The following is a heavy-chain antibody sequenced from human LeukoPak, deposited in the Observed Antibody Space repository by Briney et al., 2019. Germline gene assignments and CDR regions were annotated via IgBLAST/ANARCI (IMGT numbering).Heavy chain of an antibody. D-gene: IGHD4/OR15-4a*01. V-gene: IGHV2-5*02. CDR3: AQGSYGAFYFDN. Sequence: SGPTLVKPTQTLTLTCTFPGFSLSPGGVGVAWIRQPPGKALEWLAIVYWDDDERYSPSLKSRLTITQDTSKNQVVLVMTNMDPVDTATYCCAQGSYGAFYFDNWGQGTLVTVSS. CDR1: GFSLSPGGVG. CDR2: VYWDDDE. J-gene: IGHJ4*02.